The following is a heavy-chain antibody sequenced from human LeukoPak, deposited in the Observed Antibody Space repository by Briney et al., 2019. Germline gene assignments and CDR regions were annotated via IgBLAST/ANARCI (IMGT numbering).Heavy chain of an antibody. CDR3: AREGRHIVVVTPQNWFDP. D-gene: IGHD2-21*02. V-gene: IGHV4-39*07. CDR1: GGSISSSSYS. CDR2: INYSGST. Sequence: QPSETLSLTCTVSGGSISSSSYSWGWIRQPPGKGLEWIGSINYSGSTYYNPSLKSRVTISVDTSKNQFSLKLSSVTAADTAVYYCAREGRHIVVVTPQNWFDPWGQGTLVTVSS. J-gene: IGHJ5*02.